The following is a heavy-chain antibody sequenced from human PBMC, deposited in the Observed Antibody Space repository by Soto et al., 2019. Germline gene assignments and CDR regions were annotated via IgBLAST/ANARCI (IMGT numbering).Heavy chain of an antibody. CDR1: GFTISSYA. V-gene: IGHV3-23*01. J-gene: IGHJ4*02. Sequence: PGGSLRLSCAASGFTISSYAMSWVRQAPGKGLEWVSTIRAGGGSTDYGDSVKGRFTVSRDNSKNMLYMQMNSLRAEDTAVYYCAKRPLSIITFDYWGLGTLVTVSS. D-gene: IGHD3-22*01. CDR3: AKRPLSIITFDY. CDR2: IRAGGGST.